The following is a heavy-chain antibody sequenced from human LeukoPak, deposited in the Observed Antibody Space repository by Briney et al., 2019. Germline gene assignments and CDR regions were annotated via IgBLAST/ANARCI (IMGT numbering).Heavy chain of an antibody. Sequence: SVKVSCKASGYTFTSYGISWVRQAPGQGLEWMGGIIPIFGTANYAQKFQGRVTITADKSTSTAYMELSSLRSEDTAVYYCASRGGYCSGGSCYGAFDYWGQGTLVTVSS. CDR3: ASRGGYCSGGSCYGAFDY. D-gene: IGHD2-15*01. CDR1: GYTFTSYG. J-gene: IGHJ4*02. CDR2: IIPIFGTA. V-gene: IGHV1-69*06.